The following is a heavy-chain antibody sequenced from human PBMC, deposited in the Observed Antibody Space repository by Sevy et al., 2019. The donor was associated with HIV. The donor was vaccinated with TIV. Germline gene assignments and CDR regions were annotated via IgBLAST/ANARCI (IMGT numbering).Heavy chain of an antibody. Sequence: GGSLRLSCAASGFIFSDYGMHWVRQAPGKGLEWVAVVWYDGSYKYYTDSVKGRFTMSRDNSNNMVFLQMNSLRAEDTAVYYCARDKLLPVMVSMVRGALSYYFDYWGQGTLVTVSS. CDR1: GFIFSDYG. CDR3: ARDKLLPVMVSMVRGALSYYFDY. V-gene: IGHV3-33*01. J-gene: IGHJ4*02. D-gene: IGHD3-10*01. CDR2: VWYDGSYK.